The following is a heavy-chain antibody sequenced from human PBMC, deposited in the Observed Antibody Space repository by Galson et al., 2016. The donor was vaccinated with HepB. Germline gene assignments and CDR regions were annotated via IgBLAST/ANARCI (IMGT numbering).Heavy chain of an antibody. CDR3: ARVGCVDCYYNWLDP. V-gene: IGHV1-69*06. Sequence: SVKVSCKASGATFGSYTLSWVRQAPGQGLEWMGGIIPISGTANYAEKFQGRVTINADKSTSTAYMELSGLKSEDTAVYYCARVGCVDCYYNWLDPWGQGTLVTVSS. CDR1: GATFGSYT. CDR2: IIPISGTA. D-gene: IGHD2-21*02. J-gene: IGHJ5*02.